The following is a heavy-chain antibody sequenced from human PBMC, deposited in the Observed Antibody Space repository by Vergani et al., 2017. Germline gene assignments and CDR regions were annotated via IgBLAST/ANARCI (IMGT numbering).Heavy chain of an antibody. CDR1: GFTFSSYW. CDR2: IKQDGSEK. J-gene: IGHJ6*02. V-gene: IGHV3-7*01. CDR3: TTEFPYYYYGMDV. Sequence: EVQLVESGGGLVQPGGSLRLSCAASGFTFSSYWMSWVRQAPGKGLEWVANIKQDGSEKYYVDSVKGRFTISRDNAKNSLYLQMNSLRAEDTAVYYCTTEFPYYYYGMDVWGQGTTVTVS.